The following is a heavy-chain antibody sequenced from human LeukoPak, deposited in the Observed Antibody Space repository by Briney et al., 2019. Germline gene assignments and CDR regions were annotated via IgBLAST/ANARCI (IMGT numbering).Heavy chain of an antibody. D-gene: IGHD2-21*02. CDR1: GFTFSSYE. Sequence: PGGSLRLSCAASGFTFSSYEMNWVRQAPGKGLEWVANINQGGSEKYYVDSVKGRFTISRDNAKNSLFLQMNSLRAEDTAVYYCARDRINLTYCGGDCYSAFDIWGQGTMVTVSS. CDR3: ARDRINLTYCGGDCYSAFDI. J-gene: IGHJ3*02. V-gene: IGHV3-7*01. CDR2: INQGGSEK.